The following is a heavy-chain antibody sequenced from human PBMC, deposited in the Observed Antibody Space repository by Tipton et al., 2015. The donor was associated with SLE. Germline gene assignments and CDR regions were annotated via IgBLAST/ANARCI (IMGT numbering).Heavy chain of an antibody. J-gene: IGHJ5*02. Sequence: SLRLSCAASGFIFSDYYMSWIRQAPGKGLEWISYISSRGSTIKYAESVKGRFTISRDNAKKLLYLQMNSLRVEDTAVYYCARDELEYGDGNNWFDPWGQGTLVIVSS. CDR3: ARDELEYGDGNNWFDP. CDR2: ISSRGSTI. V-gene: IGHV3-11*01. CDR1: GFIFSDYY. D-gene: IGHD4-17*01.